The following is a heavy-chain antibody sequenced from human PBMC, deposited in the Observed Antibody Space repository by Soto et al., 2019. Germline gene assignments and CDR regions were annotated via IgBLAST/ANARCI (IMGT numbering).Heavy chain of an antibody. CDR2: ISSSSSTI. Sequence: PGGSLRLSCAASGFTFSSYSMNWVRQAPGKGLEWVSYISSSSSTIYYADSVKGRFTISRDNANNSLFLQMNSLRAEDTATYYCARDLALAGNYWGQGALVTVSS. CDR1: GFTFSSYS. V-gene: IGHV3-48*04. J-gene: IGHJ4*02. CDR3: ARDLALAGNY. D-gene: IGHD6-19*01.